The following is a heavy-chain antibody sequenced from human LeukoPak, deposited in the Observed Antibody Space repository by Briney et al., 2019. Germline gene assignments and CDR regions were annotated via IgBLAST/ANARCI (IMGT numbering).Heavy chain of an antibody. CDR2: FHNSGSA. D-gene: IGHD2-15*01. V-gene: IGHV4-59*01. CDR1: GDSISSYF. Sequence: SETLSLTCTVSGDSISSYFWSWIRQPPGKGLEWIGYFHNSGSANYNPSLKSRITMSVDTSKNQFSLKLRSVTAADTAVYYCERNSHSVDTATPRGFDPWGQGTLVTVSS. CDR3: ERNSHSVDTATPRGFDP. J-gene: IGHJ5*02.